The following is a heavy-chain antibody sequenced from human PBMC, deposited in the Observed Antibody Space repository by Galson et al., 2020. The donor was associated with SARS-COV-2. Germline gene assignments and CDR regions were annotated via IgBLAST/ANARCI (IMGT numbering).Heavy chain of an antibody. Sequence: GESLKISCAASGFTFSSYAMHWVRQAPGKGLEWVAVISHDGSNKYYADSVKGRFTISRDNSKNTLYLQMNSLRAEDTAVYYCARELAPYYGMDVWGQGTTVTVSS. CDR3: ARELAPYYGMDV. CDR2: ISHDGSNK. CDR1: GFTFSSYA. J-gene: IGHJ6*02. V-gene: IGHV3-30*04.